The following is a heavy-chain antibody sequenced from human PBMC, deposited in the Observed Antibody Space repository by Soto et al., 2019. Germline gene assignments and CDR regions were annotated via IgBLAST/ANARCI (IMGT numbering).Heavy chain of an antibody. CDR3: AKLRGAVGNLDY. CDR1: GFTFSSYA. CDR2: VSIGGST. V-gene: IGHV3-23*01. J-gene: IGHJ4*01. D-gene: IGHD2-15*01. Sequence: DVQLLESGGGLVQPEGSLRLSCAASGFTFSSYAMGWGRQGPGKGLEWVAVVSIGGSTHYADSVRGRFTISRDNSKNPLSLQMISLMAADTTGYFCAKLRGAVGNLDYWSHVDLVTVS.